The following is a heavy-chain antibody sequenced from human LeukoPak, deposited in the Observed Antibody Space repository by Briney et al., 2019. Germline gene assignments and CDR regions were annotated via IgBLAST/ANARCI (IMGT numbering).Heavy chain of an antibody. CDR3: ATEARDYYYYMDV. J-gene: IGHJ6*03. CDR1: GYTFTSYA. Sequence: SVKVSCKASGYTFTSYAISWVRQAPGQGFEWMGRIIPIFGTANYAQKFQGRVTITTDESTSTAYMELSSLRSEDTAVYYCATEARDYYYYMDVWGKGTTVTVSS. CDR2: IIPIFGTA. D-gene: IGHD3-10*01. V-gene: IGHV1-69*05.